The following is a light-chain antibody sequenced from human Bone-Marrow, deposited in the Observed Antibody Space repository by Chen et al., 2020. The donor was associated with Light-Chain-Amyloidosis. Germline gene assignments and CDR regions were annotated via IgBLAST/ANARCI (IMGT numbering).Light chain of an antibody. J-gene: IGKJ4*01. CDR2: WAS. CDR1: QSVLYSSNNKNY. V-gene: IGKV4-1*01. CDR3: QQYYGTPLT. Sequence: DIVMTQSPDSLAASLGERATINCKSSQSVLYSSNNKNYLAWYQQKPVQPPKLLIYWASTRESGVPDRFSGSGSGTDFTLTISRLQAEDVAVYFCQQYYGTPLTFGGGTKEEIK.